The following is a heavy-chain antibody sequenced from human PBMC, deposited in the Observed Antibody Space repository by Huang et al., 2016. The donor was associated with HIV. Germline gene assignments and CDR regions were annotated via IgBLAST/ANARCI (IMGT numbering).Heavy chain of an antibody. D-gene: IGHD3-22*01. Sequence: QLQLQGSGPGLVKPSETLSLTCTVSGGSITSSSYYWGWIRQPPGKGLEWVGSIYYSGSSDYNPSLNSRVTGSVDTSKNQFSLKLSSVTAADTAVYYCARHFSYYDSSGYTPWDAFDIWGQGTMVTVSS. V-gene: IGHV4-39*01. CDR1: GGSITSSSYY. CDR2: IYYSGSS. J-gene: IGHJ3*02. CDR3: ARHFSYYDSSGYTPWDAFDI.